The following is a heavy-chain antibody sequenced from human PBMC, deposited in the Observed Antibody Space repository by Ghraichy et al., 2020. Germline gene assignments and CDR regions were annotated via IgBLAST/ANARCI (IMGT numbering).Heavy chain of an antibody. CDR2: IWFDGSKR. Sequence: GESLNISCAASGFTFSRSGMHWVRQAPDKGLEWVAIIWFDGSKRYYADSVKGRFTISRDNSNNTLDLQMNSLRAEDTAVYYCARDYRTGYIDYWGQGTLVTVSS. J-gene: IGHJ4*02. CDR3: ARDYRTGYIDY. D-gene: IGHD3-9*01. V-gene: IGHV3-33*01. CDR1: GFTFSRSG.